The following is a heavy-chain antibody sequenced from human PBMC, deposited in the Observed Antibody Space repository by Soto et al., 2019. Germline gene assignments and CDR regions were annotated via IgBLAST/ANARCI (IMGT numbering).Heavy chain of an antibody. Sequence: ASVKVSCKASGYTFTSYYMHWVRQAPGQGLEWMGIINPSGGSTSYAQKFQGRVTMTRDTSTSTVYMELSSLRSEDTAVYYCARDQGKTTVTTGFDYWGQGTLVTVSS. J-gene: IGHJ4*02. CDR1: GYTFTSYY. CDR2: INPSGGST. D-gene: IGHD4-17*01. CDR3: ARDQGKTTVTTGFDY. V-gene: IGHV1-46*03.